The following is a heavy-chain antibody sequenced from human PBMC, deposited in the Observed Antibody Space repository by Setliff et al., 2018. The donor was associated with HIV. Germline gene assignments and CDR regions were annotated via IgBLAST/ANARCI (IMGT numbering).Heavy chain of an antibody. D-gene: IGHD5-18*01. CDR3: ARGPPGEQLWLGVWFDP. V-gene: IGHV4-34*01. CDR2: INHSGSS. CDR1: GGSFSGYY. Sequence: SETLSLTCSVFGGSFSGYYWSWIRQLPGKELEWIGEINHSGSSKYNPSLQSRVTISVDTSKNQLSLKVKSMTAADTAVYYCARGPPGEQLWLGVWFDPWGQGTLVTVSS. J-gene: IGHJ5*02.